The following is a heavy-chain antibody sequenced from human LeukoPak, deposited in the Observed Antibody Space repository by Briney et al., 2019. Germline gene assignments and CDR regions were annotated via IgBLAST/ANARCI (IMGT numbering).Heavy chain of an antibody. CDR1: GFTFSSYS. Sequence: GGSLRLSCAASGFTFSSYSMNWVRQAPGKGLEWASSISSSSSYIYYADSVKGRFTISRDNAKNSLYLQMNSLRAEDTAVYYCARDQRFLEWQYYMDVWGKGTTVTVSS. D-gene: IGHD3-3*01. V-gene: IGHV3-21*01. CDR2: ISSSSSYI. CDR3: ARDQRFLEWQYYMDV. J-gene: IGHJ6*03.